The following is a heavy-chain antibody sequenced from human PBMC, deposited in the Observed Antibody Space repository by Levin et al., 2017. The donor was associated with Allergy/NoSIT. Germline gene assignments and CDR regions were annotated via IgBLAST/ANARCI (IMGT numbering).Heavy chain of an antibody. Sequence: GESLKISCAASGFTFSSYGMHWVRQAPGKGLEWVAVISYDGSNKYYADSVKGRFTISRDNSKNTLYLQMNSLRAEDTAVYYCAKGGVGGTKYYYDSSGYYSFDYWGQGTLVTVSS. V-gene: IGHV3-30*18. CDR3: AKGGVGGTKYYYDSSGYYSFDY. J-gene: IGHJ4*02. CDR2: ISYDGSNK. D-gene: IGHD3-22*01. CDR1: GFTFSSYG.